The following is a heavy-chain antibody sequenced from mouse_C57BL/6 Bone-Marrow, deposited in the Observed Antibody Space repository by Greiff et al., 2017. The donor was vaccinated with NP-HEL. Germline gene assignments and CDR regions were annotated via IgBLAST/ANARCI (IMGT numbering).Heavy chain of an antibody. D-gene: IGHD4-1*01. V-gene: IGHV5-17*01. CDR1: GFTFSDYG. Sequence: EVKLVESGGGLVKPGGSLKLSCAASGFTFSDYGMHWVRQAPEKGLEWVAYISSGSSTIYYADTVKGRFTISRDNAKNTLFLQMTSLRSEDTAMYYCARSGWDGGYFDVWGTGTTVTVSS. J-gene: IGHJ1*03. CDR2: ISSGSSTI. CDR3: ARSGWDGGYFDV.